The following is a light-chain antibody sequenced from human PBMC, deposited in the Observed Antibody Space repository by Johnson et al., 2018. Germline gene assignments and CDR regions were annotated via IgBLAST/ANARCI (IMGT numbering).Light chain of an antibody. J-gene: IGLJ1*01. CDR1: SSNIGNNY. V-gene: IGLV1-51*02. CDR2: ENN. Sequence: QSVLTQPPSVSAAPGQKVTISCSGSSSNIGNNYVSWYQQLPGTAPKLLIYENNKRPSGIPDRFSGSKSGTSATLGITGLQTGDEADYYCGTWDSSLSTGKWFRTGTKVTV. CDR3: GTWDSSLSTGKW.